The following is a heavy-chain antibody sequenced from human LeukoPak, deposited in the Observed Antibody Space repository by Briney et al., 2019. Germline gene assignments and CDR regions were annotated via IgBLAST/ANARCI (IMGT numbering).Heavy chain of an antibody. D-gene: IGHD6-13*01. CDR1: GFTFRNYW. Sequence: QPGGSLRLSCAASGFTFRNYWMSWVRQAPGTGLEWVANIKQDGSDRNYVTSVRGRFTISRDNAESSLYLQMNSLRVEDTAVYYCVRNLAAAGTCFDSWGQGTLVTVSS. CDR3: VRNLAAAGTCFDS. J-gene: IGHJ4*02. CDR2: IKQDGSDR. V-gene: IGHV3-7*03.